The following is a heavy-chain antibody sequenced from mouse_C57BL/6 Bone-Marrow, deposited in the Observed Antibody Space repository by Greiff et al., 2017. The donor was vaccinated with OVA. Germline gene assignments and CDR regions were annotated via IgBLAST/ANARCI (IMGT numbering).Heavy chain of an antibody. CDR2: INSDGGST. CDR1: EYEFPSHD. J-gene: IGHJ4*01. CDR3: ARHGAYGNYGYAMDY. V-gene: IGHV5-2*03. D-gene: IGHD2-1*01. Sequence: EVKVEESGGGLVQPGESLKLSCESNEYEFPSHDLSWVRTTPEKRLELVAAINSDGGSTYYPDTMERRFIISRDNTKKTLYLQMSSLRSEDTALYYCARHGAYGNYGYAMDYWGQGTSVTVSS.